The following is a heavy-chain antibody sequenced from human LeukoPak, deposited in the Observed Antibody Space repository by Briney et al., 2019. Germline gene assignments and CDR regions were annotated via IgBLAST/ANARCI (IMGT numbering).Heavy chain of an antibody. Sequence: GASLKISCEGSGSSFTSSWIGWVRQMPGKGLEWMGIIYPGDSDIRYSPSFQGQVTISADRSITTAYLQWSSLKASDTAIYYCARGLYCSGGSCRFDYWGQGTLVTVSS. D-gene: IGHD2-15*01. CDR2: IYPGDSDI. J-gene: IGHJ4*02. CDR1: GSSFTSSW. CDR3: ARGLYCSGGSCRFDY. V-gene: IGHV5-51*01.